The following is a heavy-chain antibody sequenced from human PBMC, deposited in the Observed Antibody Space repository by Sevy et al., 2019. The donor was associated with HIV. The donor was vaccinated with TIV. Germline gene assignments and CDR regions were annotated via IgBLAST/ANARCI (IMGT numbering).Heavy chain of an antibody. CDR2: ISSNGGST. J-gene: IGHJ3*02. CDR1: GFTFSSYW. Sequence: GGSLRLSCAASGFTFSSYWMSWVRQAPGKGLEYVSAISSNGGSTYYADSVKGRFTISRDNSKNTLYLQMSSLRAEDTAVYYCVKGYYYDSSGYNLWAFDIWGQGTMVTVSS. V-gene: IGHV3-64D*06. CDR3: VKGYYYDSSGYNLWAFDI. D-gene: IGHD3-22*01.